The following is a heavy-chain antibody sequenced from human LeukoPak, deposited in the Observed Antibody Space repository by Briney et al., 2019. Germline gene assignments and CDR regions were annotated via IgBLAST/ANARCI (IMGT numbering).Heavy chain of an antibody. CDR2: ISGSGGST. V-gene: IGHV3-23*01. CDR3: AKMCPGGGAFDI. D-gene: IGHD2-15*01. J-gene: IGHJ3*02. CDR1: GFTFSSYA. Sequence: GGSLRLSCAASGFTFSSYAMSWARQAPGKGLEWVSAISGSGGSTYYADSVKGRFTISRDNSKNTLYLRMNSLRAEDTAVYYCAKMCPGGGAFDIWGQGTMVTVSS.